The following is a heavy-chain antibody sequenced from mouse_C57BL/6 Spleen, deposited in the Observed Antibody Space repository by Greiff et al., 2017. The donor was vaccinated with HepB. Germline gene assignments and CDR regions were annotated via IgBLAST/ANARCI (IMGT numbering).Heavy chain of an antibody. CDR2: ISSGSSTI. CDR3: ARPYYDYEAGFDY. J-gene: IGHJ2*01. CDR1: GFTFSDYG. V-gene: IGHV5-17*01. Sequence: EVHLVESGGGLVKPGGSLKLSCAASGFTFSDYGMHWVRQAPEKGLEWVAYISSGSSTIYYADTVKGRFTISRDNAKNTLFLQMTSLRSEDTAMYYCARPYYDYEAGFDYWGQGTTLTVSS. D-gene: IGHD2-4*01.